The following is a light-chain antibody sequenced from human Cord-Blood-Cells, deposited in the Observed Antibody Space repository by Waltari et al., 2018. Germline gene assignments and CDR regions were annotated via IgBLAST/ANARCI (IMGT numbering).Light chain of an antibody. CDR1: QSISSY. Sequence: DIQMTQSPSSLSTSVGDRVTITCRASQSISSYLNWYQQQPGKAPKLLIYAASSLQSGFPSRFSGSGSETDFTLTISSLQPEDFATYYCQQSYSTPYTFGQGTKLEIK. V-gene: IGKV1-39*01. J-gene: IGKJ2*01. CDR2: AAS. CDR3: QQSYSTPYT.